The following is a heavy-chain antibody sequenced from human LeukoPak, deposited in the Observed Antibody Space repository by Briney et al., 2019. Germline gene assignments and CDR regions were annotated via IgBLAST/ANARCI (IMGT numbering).Heavy chain of an antibody. CDR1: GFTFSSYA. Sequence: GGSLRLSCAASGFTFSSYAMSWVRQAPGKGLEWVAVIWYDGSNKYYADSVKGRFTISRDNSKNTLYLQMNSLRAEDTAVYYCARAVAAATYYFDYWGQGTLVTVSS. CDR2: IWYDGSNK. CDR3: ARAVAAATYYFDY. V-gene: IGHV3-33*08. D-gene: IGHD6-13*01. J-gene: IGHJ4*02.